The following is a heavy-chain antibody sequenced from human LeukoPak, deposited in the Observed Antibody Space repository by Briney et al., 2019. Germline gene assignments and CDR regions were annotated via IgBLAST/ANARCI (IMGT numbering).Heavy chain of an antibody. Sequence: SETLSLTCAVHGGSFSGYYWSWIRQPPGRGLEWIGEINYSGSTNYNPSLKSRVTISVDTSKNQFSLKLSSVTAADTAVYYCARDSVAGGRSYYYYGMDVWGQGTTVTVSS. J-gene: IGHJ6*02. CDR2: INYSGST. D-gene: IGHD4-23*01. CDR1: GGSFSGYY. CDR3: ARDSVAGGRSYYYYGMDV. V-gene: IGHV4-34*01.